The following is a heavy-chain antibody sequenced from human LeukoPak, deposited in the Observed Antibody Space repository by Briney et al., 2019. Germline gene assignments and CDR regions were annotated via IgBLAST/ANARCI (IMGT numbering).Heavy chain of an antibody. Sequence: SETLSLTCAVYGGSFSGYYWSWIRQPPGKGLKWIGEINHSGSTNYNPSLKSRVTISVDTSKNQFSLKLSSVTAADTAVYYCARGGYYYGSGSYLYTNWFDPWGQGTLVTVSS. D-gene: IGHD3-10*01. CDR2: INHSGST. J-gene: IGHJ5*02. V-gene: IGHV4-34*01. CDR3: ARGGYYYGSGSYLYTNWFDP. CDR1: GGSFSGYY.